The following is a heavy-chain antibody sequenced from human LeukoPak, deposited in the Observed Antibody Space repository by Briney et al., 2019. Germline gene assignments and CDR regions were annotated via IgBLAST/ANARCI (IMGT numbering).Heavy chain of an antibody. CDR1: GGTFSSYA. V-gene: IGHV1-69*05. Sequence: RASVTVSCKASGGTFSSYAISWVRQAPGQGLEWMGGIIPIFGTANYAQKFQGRVTITTDESTSTAYMELSSLRSEDTAVYYCARRGIVGATIGDYYYMDVWGKGTTVTVSS. CDR2: IIPIFGTA. CDR3: ARRGIVGATIGDYYYMDV. J-gene: IGHJ6*03. D-gene: IGHD1-26*01.